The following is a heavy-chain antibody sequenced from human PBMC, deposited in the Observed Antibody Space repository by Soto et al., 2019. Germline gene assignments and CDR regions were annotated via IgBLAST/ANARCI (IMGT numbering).Heavy chain of an antibody. Sequence: GGSLRLSCVASGFTFSNYGMRWVRQAPGKGLEWVASISYDGSNKYYGDSVKGRFTISRDISKNTLYLQMNSLRDEDTAVYYCAKKGGPPKSLCDYWGQGTLVTVSS. J-gene: IGHJ4*02. CDR3: AKKGGPPKSLCDY. V-gene: IGHV3-30*18. CDR1: GFTFSNYG. D-gene: IGHD3-16*01. CDR2: ISYDGSNK.